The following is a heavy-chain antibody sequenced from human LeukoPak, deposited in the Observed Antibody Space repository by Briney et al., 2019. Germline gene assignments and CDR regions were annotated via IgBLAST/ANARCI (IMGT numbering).Heavy chain of an antibody. V-gene: IGHV3-23*01. D-gene: IGHD3-22*01. CDR1: GFTFSSYA. CDR3: AKTLSPYYYDSSGYYSGFDY. Sequence: GRSLRLSCAASGFTFSSYAMSWVRQAPGKGLEWVSAISGSGGSTYYADSVKGRFTISRDNSKNTLYLQMNSLRAEDTAVYYCAKTLSPYYYDSSGYYSGFDYWGQGTLVTVSS. CDR2: ISGSGGST. J-gene: IGHJ4*02.